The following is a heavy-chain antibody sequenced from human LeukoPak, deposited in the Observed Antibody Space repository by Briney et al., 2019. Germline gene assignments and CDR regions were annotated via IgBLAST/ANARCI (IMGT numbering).Heavy chain of an antibody. V-gene: IGHV1-8*01. Sequence: ASVKVSCKASGYTFTSYDINWVRQATGQGLEWMGWMNPNSGNTGYAQKFQGRVTMTRNTSICTAYMELSSLRSEDTAVYYCARAPGYCSSTSCPYYFDYWGQGTLVTVSS. CDR2: MNPNSGNT. J-gene: IGHJ4*02. CDR1: GYTFTSYD. D-gene: IGHD2-2*01. CDR3: ARAPGYCSSTSCPYYFDY.